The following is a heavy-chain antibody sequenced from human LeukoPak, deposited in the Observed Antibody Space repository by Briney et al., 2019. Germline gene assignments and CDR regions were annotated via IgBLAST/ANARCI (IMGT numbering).Heavy chain of an antibody. CDR2: ITNSGSRT. CDR1: GFTFRDYY. CDR3: ARAFNDGFDI. J-gene: IGHJ3*02. V-gene: IGHV3-11*04. Sequence: GGSLRLSCTASGFTFRDYYMTWIRQAPGKGLEWVSYITNSGSRTYDAASVTGRFTISRDNAKNSLYLQMDSPRAEDTAVYYCARAFNDGFDIWGQGTVVTVSS.